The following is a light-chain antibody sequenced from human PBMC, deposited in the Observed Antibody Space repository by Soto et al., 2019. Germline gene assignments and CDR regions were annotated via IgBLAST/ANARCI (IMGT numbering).Light chain of an antibody. CDR2: EVS. V-gene: IGLV2-14*01. Sequence: SALTQPASVSGSPGQSITISCTGTGSDVTTYNYVSWYQQHTDRAPKLVLYEVSNRPSGVSSRFSGSTSGNTASLTVSGLQAEDEADYFCSSYIRNTSLVIFGGGTQLTVL. J-gene: IGLJ2*01. CDR3: SSYIRNTSLVI. CDR1: GSDVTTYNY.